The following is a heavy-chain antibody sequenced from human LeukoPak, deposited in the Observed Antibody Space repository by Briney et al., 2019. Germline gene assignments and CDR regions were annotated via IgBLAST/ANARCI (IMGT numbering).Heavy chain of an antibody. CDR1: GFTFSSYW. V-gene: IGHV3-21*01. D-gene: IGHD5-18*01. CDR2: ISSSSHYI. CDR3: ARDSSSTQQLWFVY. J-gene: IGHJ4*02. Sequence: GGSLRLSCAASGFTFSSYWMSWVRQAPGKGLEWVSYISSSSHYIYYADSVKGRFTISRDNAKNSLYLQMNSLRAEDTAVYYCARDSSSTQQLWFVYWGQGTLVTVSS.